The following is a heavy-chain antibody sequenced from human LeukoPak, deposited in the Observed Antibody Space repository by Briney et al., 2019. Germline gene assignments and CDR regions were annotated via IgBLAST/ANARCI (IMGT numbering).Heavy chain of an antibody. CDR3: ARAVTHSSSWLIWDY. V-gene: IGHV1-18*01. D-gene: IGHD6-13*01. CDR1: GYTFTSYG. J-gene: IGHJ4*02. CDR2: ISAYNGNT. Sequence: GASVKVSCKASGYTFTSYGISWVRQAPGQGLEWMGWISAYNGNTNYAQKFQGRVTMTRDTSTSTVYMELSSLRSEDTAVYYCARAVTHSSSWLIWDYWGQGTLVTVSS.